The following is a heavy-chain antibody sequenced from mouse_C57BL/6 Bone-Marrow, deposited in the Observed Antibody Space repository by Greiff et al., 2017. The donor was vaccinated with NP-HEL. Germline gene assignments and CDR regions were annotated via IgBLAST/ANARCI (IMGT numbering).Heavy chain of an antibody. CDR1: GFNIKDDY. Sequence: VQLQQSGAELVRPGASVKLSCTASGFNIKDDYMHWVKQRPEQGLEWIGWIDPENGDTEYASKFQGKATITADTSSNTAYLQLSSLTSEDTAVDYCTILYYFDYWGQGTTLTVSS. CDR2: IDPENGDT. V-gene: IGHV14-4*01. J-gene: IGHJ2*01. CDR3: TILYYFDY.